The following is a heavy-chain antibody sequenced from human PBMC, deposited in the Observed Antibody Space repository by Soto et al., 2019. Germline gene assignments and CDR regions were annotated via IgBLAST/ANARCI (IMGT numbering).Heavy chain of an antibody. V-gene: IGHV1-18*01. J-gene: IGHJ4*02. D-gene: IGHD3-10*01. CDR3: ARTRXLXXXXDHXXXXXSMEDY. CDR2: ISAYDGNT. Sequence: QGQLVQSGAEVKKPGASVKVSCKASGYTFHMFGYTWVRQAPGQGLEWVGWISAYDGNTAYGKNXXGRVSLSTDTTTSTAYMELRSLTSDDTAVYFCARTRXLXXXXDHXXXXXSMEDYWXQGTLLSVSS. CDR1: GYTFHMFG.